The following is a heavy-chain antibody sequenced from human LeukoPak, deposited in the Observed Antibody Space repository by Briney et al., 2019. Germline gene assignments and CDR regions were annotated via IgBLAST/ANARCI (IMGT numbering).Heavy chain of an antibody. Sequence: SETLSLTCTVSGGSISSYYWSWIRQPPGKGLEWIGYIYYSGSTNYNPSLKSRVTISVDTSKNQFPLKLGSVTAADTAVYYCAKLSRGYSGYDPYRADYWGQGTLVTVSS. CDR1: GGSISSYY. J-gene: IGHJ4*02. CDR3: AKLSRGYSGYDPYRADY. V-gene: IGHV4-59*08. CDR2: IYYSGST. D-gene: IGHD5-12*01.